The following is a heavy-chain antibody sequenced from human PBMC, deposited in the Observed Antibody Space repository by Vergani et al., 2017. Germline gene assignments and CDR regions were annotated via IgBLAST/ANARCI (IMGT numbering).Heavy chain of an antibody. Sequence: QVQLVQSGAEVKKPGSSVKVSCKASGGTFSSYTISWVRQAPGQGLGWMGRIIPILGIANYAQKFQGRVTITADKSTSTAYMELSSLRSEDTAVYYCARGTTINTYYYYGMDVWGQGTTVTVSS. D-gene: IGHD4-11*01. J-gene: IGHJ6*02. CDR2: IIPILGIA. CDR3: ARGTTINTYYYYGMDV. V-gene: IGHV1-69*02. CDR1: GGTFSSYT.